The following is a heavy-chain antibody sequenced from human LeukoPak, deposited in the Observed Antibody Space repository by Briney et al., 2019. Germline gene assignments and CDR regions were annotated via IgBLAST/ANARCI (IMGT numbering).Heavy chain of an antibody. J-gene: IGHJ4*02. V-gene: IGHV3-48*03. D-gene: IGHD5-18*01. CDR2: ISSSGSTI. Sequence: GGSLRLSCAASGFTFSSYEMNWVRQAPGKGLEWVSYISSSGSTIYYADSVKGRFTISRDNAKTSLYLQMNSLRAEDTAVYYCARDLSGIAGYTYGRGIDYWGQGTLVAVSS. CDR3: ARDLSGIAGYTYGRGIDY. CDR1: GFTFSSYE.